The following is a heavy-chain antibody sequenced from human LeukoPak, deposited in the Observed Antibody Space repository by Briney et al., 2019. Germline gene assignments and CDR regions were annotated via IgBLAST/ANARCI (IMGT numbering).Heavy chain of an antibody. V-gene: IGHV3-30*02. CDR2: IRYDETNE. CDR3: AKDSCAALVGPYYMDV. D-gene: IGHD6-25*01. CDR1: GFNFNTYG. J-gene: IGHJ6*03. Sequence: GGSLRLSCAASGFNFNTYGMYWVRQAPGKGLEWVAFIRYDETNEYYADSVKGRFTISRDNSKNTLYLQMNSLRTEDTAVYYCAKDSCAALVGPYYMDVWGKGTTVTISS.